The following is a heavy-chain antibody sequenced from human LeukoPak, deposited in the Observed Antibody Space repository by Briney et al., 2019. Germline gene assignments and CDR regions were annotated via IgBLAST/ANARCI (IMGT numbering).Heavy chain of an antibody. CDR1: GFTFRNYA. CDR3: ARGVEPLAANTLAY. CDR2: ISGSGDT. J-gene: IGHJ4*02. D-gene: IGHD1-14*01. V-gene: IGHV3-23*01. Sequence: GGSLRLSCAASGFTFRNYAMSWVRQAPGKGLEWVSLISGSGDTYYADSVKGRFTISRDNSKNTLYLQMNSLRAEDTAVYYCARGVEPLAANTLAYWGQGTLVTVSS.